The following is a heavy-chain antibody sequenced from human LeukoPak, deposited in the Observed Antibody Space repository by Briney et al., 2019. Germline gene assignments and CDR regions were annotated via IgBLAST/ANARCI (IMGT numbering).Heavy chain of an antibody. CDR1: GGTFSSYA. J-gene: IGHJ6*03. CDR2: IIPIFGTA. D-gene: IGHD6-13*01. V-gene: IGHV1-69*05. CDR3: ARDQIVDDSSPWVNYYYYYYMNV. Sequence: SVKVSCKASGGTFSSYAISWVRQAPGQGLEWMGGIIPIFGTANYAQKFQGRVTITTDESTSTAYMELSSLRSEDTAVYYCARDQIVDDSSPWVNYYYYYYMNVWGKGTTVTVSS.